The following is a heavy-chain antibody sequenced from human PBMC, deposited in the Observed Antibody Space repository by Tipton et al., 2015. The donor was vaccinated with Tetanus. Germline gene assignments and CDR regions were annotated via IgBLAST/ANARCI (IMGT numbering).Heavy chain of an antibody. CDR1: GYIFNNYW. V-gene: IGHV5-51*01. Sequence: QLVQSGGEVKKPGESLKISCKGSGYIFNNYWIGWVRQKPGKGLEWMGIIYPGDSDTRYSPSFQGQVTISVDKSIDTAYLQWSSLKASDTSMFYCAKAHCTDGVCNFDFWGQGALVTVAS. D-gene: IGHD2-8*01. CDR2: IYPGDSDT. CDR3: AKAHCTDGVCNFDF. J-gene: IGHJ4*02.